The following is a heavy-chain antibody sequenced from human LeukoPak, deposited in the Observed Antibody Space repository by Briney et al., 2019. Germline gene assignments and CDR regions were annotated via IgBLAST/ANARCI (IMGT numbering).Heavy chain of an antibody. V-gene: IGHV3-30*02. CDR2: IRYDGLNK. Sequence: PGGSLRLSCAASGFTFSSCGMHWVRQAPGKGLEWVAFIRYDGLNKYYADSVKGRFTITRDNSMNTLYVQMNSLRAEDTAVYYCAKGQQLLKGLGNYYMDVWGKGTTVTVSS. CDR3: AKGQQLLKGLGNYYMDV. D-gene: IGHD2-2*01. J-gene: IGHJ6*03. CDR1: GFTFSSCG.